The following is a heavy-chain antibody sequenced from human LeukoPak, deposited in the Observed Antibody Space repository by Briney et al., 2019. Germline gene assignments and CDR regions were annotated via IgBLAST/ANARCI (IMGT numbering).Heavy chain of an antibody. CDR3: AREGSFYFDY. CDR2: ISSSGSPT. V-gene: IGHV3-48*03. Sequence: GGSLRLSCAASGLTFSSYAMHWDRQAPGKGLEWVSYISSSGSPTFYAASVKGRFTISRDNTNNSLFLQMNSLRAEDSAVYYCAREGSFYFDYWGQGTLATVSS. CDR1: GLTFSSYA. J-gene: IGHJ4*02.